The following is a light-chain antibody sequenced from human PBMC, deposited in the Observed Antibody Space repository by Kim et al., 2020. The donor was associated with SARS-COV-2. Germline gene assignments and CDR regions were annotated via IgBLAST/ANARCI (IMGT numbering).Light chain of an antibody. CDR2: GAS. J-gene: IGKJ2*03. V-gene: IGKV3-20*01. Sequence: STGERATLSCRASQSISSSYVGWYQQKPGQAPRLLIYGASSRATGILDRFSGSGSGTDFTLTISRLEPEDFAVYYCQHYGSAPYSFGQGTKLEI. CDR1: QSISSSY. CDR3: QHYGSAPYS.